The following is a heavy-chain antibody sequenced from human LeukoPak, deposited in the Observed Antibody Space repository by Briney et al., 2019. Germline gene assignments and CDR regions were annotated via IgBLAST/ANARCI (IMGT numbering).Heavy chain of an antibody. CDR1: GGSISSSGYY. J-gene: IGHJ4*02. Sequence: SETLSLTCTVSGGSISSSGYYWGWIRQPPGKGLEWIGSIYYSGSTYYNPSLKSRVTISVDTSKNQFSLKLSSVTAADTAVYYCASPGVTNSFDYWGQGTLVTVSS. D-gene: IGHD4-17*01. V-gene: IGHV4-39*01. CDR2: IYYSGST. CDR3: ASPGVTNSFDY.